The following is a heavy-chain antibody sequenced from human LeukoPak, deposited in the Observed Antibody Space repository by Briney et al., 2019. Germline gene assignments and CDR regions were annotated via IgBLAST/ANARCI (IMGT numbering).Heavy chain of an antibody. CDR2: ISGSGGST. CDR1: GFTFSSYA. D-gene: IGHD2-2*01. J-gene: IGHJ4*02. CDR3: AKGSKPYCSSTSCYYITGY. V-gene: IGHV3-23*01. Sequence: PGGSLRLSCAASGFTFSSYAMSWVRQAPGKGLEWVSAISGSGGSTYYADSVKGRFTISRDNSKSTLYLQMNSLRAEDTAVYYCAKGSKPYCSSTSCYYITGYWGQGTLVTVSS.